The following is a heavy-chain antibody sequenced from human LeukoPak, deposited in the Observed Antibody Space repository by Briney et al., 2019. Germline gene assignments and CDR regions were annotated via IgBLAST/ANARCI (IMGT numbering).Heavy chain of an antibody. CDR1: GFTFRSYW. Sequence: GGSLRLSRAASGFTFRSYWMSWVRQAPGKGLEWVANMQSDGGEKYYVDSVKGRFTVSRDNAKSSLYLQMNSLRAEDTAVYYCARETPYGSLTFDYWGQGTRVTVSS. CDR3: ARETPYGSLTFDY. D-gene: IGHD3-10*01. J-gene: IGHJ4*02. CDR2: MQSDGGEK. V-gene: IGHV3-7*03.